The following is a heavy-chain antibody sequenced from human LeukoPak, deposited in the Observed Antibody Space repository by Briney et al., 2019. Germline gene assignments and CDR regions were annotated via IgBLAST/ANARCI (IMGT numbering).Heavy chain of an antibody. V-gene: IGHV3-30*02. J-gene: IGHJ4*02. Sequence: GGSLRLPCAASGISFRSYGMHWVRQAPGKGLEWVTFIWYDASNKYYAESVKGRFTISRDNSRNTVFLQMNSLRAEDTAIYYCATDISTHYFGSWGQGTLVTVSS. CDR1: GISFRSYG. CDR3: ATDISTHYFGS. D-gene: IGHD3-9*01. CDR2: IWYDASNK.